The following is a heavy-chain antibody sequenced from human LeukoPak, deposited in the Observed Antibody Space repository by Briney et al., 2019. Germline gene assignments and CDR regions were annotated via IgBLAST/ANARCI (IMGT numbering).Heavy chain of an antibody. CDR2: INHSGST. CDR3: ARRKRWSYTDY. D-gene: IGHD1-26*01. CDR1: GGSFRGYY. Sequence: SETLSLTCAVYGGSFRGYYWSWIRQPPGRGLEWIGEINHSGSTNCNPSLKSRVTISVDTSKNQFSLKLSSVTAADTAVYYCARRKRWSYTDYWGQGTLVTVSS. V-gene: IGHV4-34*01. J-gene: IGHJ4*02.